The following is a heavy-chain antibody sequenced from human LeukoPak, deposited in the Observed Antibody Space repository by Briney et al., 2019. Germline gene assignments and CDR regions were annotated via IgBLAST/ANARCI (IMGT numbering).Heavy chain of an antibody. J-gene: IGHJ3*02. Sequence: GGSLRLYCAASGLTFSSYAMSWVRQAPGKGLEWVSAISGSGGSTYYADSVKGRFTISRDNSKNTLYLQMNSLRAEDTAVYYCAKDRVVRGVRGAFDIWGQGTMVTVSS. V-gene: IGHV3-23*01. D-gene: IGHD3-10*01. CDR1: GLTFSSYA. CDR2: ISGSGGST. CDR3: AKDRVVRGVRGAFDI.